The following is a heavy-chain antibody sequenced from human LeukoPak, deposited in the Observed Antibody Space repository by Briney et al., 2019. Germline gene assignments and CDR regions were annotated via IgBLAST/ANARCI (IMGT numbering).Heavy chain of an antibody. CDR3: ARIKGSSSGWYGNYFDF. CDR1: GGSISSYY. J-gene: IGHJ4*02. CDR2: IYYSGST. Sequence: PSETLSLTCTVSGGSISSYYWSWIRQPPGKGLEWIGYIYYSGSTNYNPSLKSRVTISVDTSKNQFSLKLTSVTAADTALYYCARIKGSSSGWYGNYFDFWGQGTLVTVSS. V-gene: IGHV4-59*12. D-gene: IGHD6-19*01.